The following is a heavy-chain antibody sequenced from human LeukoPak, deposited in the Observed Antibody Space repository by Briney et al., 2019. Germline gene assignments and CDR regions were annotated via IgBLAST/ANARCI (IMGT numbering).Heavy chain of an antibody. CDR3: ARPGYCTSTTCPLGY. Sequence: PGESLKISCRVSGYSFPSYWITWVRQMPGKGLEWMGRIAPSDSYTNYSPSFEGHVAFSADKSISTAYLQWSSLKASDTAMYYCARPGYCTSTTCPLGYWGQGTLVTVSS. J-gene: IGHJ4*02. D-gene: IGHD2-2*01. CDR1: GYSFPSYW. CDR2: IAPSDSYT. V-gene: IGHV5-10-1*01.